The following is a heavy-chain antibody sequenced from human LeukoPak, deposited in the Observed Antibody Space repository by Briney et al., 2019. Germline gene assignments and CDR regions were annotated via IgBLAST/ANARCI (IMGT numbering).Heavy chain of an antibody. CDR2: ISWNSGYI. CDR3: AKVRGPYSSGYFFDY. J-gene: IGHJ4*02. V-gene: IGHV3-9*01. D-gene: IGHD6-19*01. CDR1: GFTFDNYA. Sequence: GGSLRLSCAASGFTFDNYAMHWVRQAPGKGLEWLSIISWNSGYIGYADSVKGRFTISRDNAKKSLDLQMNSLRAEDTAFYYCAKVRGPYSSGYFFDYWGQGTLVTVSS.